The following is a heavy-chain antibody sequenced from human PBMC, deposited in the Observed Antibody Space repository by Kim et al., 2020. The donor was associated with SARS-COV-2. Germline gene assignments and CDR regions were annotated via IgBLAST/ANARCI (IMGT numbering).Heavy chain of an antibody. CDR2: IYYSGST. CDR3: ASTLVGALFDVGYYYGMDV. J-gene: IGHJ6*02. CDR1: GGSISSSSYY. V-gene: IGHV4-39*01. Sequence: SETLSLTCTVSGGSISSSSYYWGWIRQPPGKGLEWIGSIYYSGSTYYNPSLKSRVTISVDTSKNQFSLKLSSVTAADTAVYYCASTLVGALFDVGYYYGMDVWGQGTTVTVSS. D-gene: IGHD1-26*01.